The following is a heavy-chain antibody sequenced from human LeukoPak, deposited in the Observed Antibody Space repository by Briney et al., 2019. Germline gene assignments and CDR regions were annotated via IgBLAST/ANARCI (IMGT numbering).Heavy chain of an antibody. CDR3: AREGITIFGVVIYNWFDP. J-gene: IGHJ5*02. D-gene: IGHD3-3*01. CDR2: IYYSGST. Sequence: SETLSLTCTVSGGSIYSYYWSWIRQPPGKGLEWIGYIYYSGSTNYNPSLKSRVTMSVDTSKNQFSLKLSSVTAADTAVYYCAREGITIFGVVIYNWFDPWGQGTLVTVSS. V-gene: IGHV4-59*12. CDR1: GGSIYSYY.